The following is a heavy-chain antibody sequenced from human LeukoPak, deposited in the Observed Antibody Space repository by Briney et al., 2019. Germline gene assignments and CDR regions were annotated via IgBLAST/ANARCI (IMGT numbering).Heavy chain of an antibody. Sequence: GGSLRLSCAASGFTFSSYAMSWVRQVPGKGLEWVSAISGSSTSTYYADSMKGRFTISRDNSKNTLYLQMNSLRADDTAVYYCTKGDSSSPLYYFDYWGQGTLVTVSS. D-gene: IGHD6-6*01. V-gene: IGHV3-23*01. CDR2: ISGSSTST. CDR3: TKGDSSSPLYYFDY. CDR1: GFTFSSYA. J-gene: IGHJ4*02.